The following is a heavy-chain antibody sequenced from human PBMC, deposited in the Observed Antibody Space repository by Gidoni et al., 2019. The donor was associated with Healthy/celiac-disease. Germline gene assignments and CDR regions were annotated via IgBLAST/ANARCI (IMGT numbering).Heavy chain of an antibody. CDR1: GFTFSSYS. CDR2: ISSSSSTI. D-gene: IGHD6-13*01. J-gene: IGHJ5*02. V-gene: IGHV3-48*02. Sequence: EVQLVESGGGLVQPGGSLRLSCAASGFTFSSYSMNWVRQAPGKGLEWVSYISSSSSTIYYADSVKGRFTISRDNAKNSLYLQMNSLRDEDTAVYYCARDYYSVAAAHHWFDPWGQGTLVTVSS. CDR3: ARDYYSVAAAHHWFDP.